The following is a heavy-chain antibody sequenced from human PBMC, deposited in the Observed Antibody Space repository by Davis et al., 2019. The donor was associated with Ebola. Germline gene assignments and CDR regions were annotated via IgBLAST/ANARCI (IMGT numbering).Heavy chain of an antibody. D-gene: IGHD4-17*01. V-gene: IGHV3-7*01. J-gene: IGHJ4*02. CDR1: GFIFTNYW. CDR2: INQNGRSK. Sequence: GESLKISCAASGFIFTNYWMSWVRQAPGKGLEWVANINQNGRSKDYVDSVKGRFTISRDNAKNSLYLQMNSLRVEDTATYYCAIHGDAGFGGQGTLVTVSS. CDR3: AIHGDAGF.